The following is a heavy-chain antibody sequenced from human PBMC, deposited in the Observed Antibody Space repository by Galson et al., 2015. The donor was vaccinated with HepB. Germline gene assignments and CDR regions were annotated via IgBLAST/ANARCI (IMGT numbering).Heavy chain of an antibody. CDR2: INHSGTT. Sequence: TLSLTCAVSGGSFSDYYWTWLRQPPGKGLEWLGEINHSGTTHYSPSLKSRLTISADTSKNQFSLTVRSVTAAETAVYYCARDSGVVGSGTRHHRHYYLDVWGKGTTVIVSS. CDR3: ARDSGVVGSGTRHHRHYYLDV. D-gene: IGHD2-15*01. CDR1: GGSFSDYY. J-gene: IGHJ6*03. V-gene: IGHV4-34*01.